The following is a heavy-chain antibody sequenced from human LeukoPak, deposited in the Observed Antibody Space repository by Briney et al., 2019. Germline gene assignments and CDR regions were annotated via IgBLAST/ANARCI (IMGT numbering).Heavy chain of an antibody. CDR3: ARDDYRGVTNFDP. D-gene: IGHD3-10*01. CDR2: ISYTGST. CDR1: GGSISPYF. J-gene: IGHJ5*02. V-gene: IGHV4-59*01. Sequence: SETLSLTCTVSGGSISPYFWSWIRQPPGKGLEWIGYISYTGSTNYNPSLKSRVTISVDTSKDQFSLQLTSVTAADTAVYYCARDDYRGVTNFDPWGQGTLVTVSS.